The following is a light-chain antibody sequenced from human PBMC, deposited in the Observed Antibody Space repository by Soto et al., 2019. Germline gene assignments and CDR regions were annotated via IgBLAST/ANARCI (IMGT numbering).Light chain of an antibody. J-gene: IGKJ1*01. CDR1: HTFSSSH. CDR2: GIS. Sequence: EIVLPQSPGTLSLSPGERATLSYRPSHTFSSSHLALYQQKPGQAPRLLMYGISRRATGIPDRFSGSGSGTDVTLTITRLEPEDVAVYYRQQYVSSSPRTVGQGTKVDIK. CDR3: QQYVSSSPRT. V-gene: IGKV3-20*01.